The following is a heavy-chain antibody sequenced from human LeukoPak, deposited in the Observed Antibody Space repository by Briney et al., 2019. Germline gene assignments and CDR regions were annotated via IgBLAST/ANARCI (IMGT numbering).Heavy chain of an antibody. CDR3: ARGMGIAARSRWFDP. D-gene: IGHD6-6*01. V-gene: IGHV1-2*02. CDR2: INPNSGGT. J-gene: IGHJ5*02. Sequence: GASVKVSCEASGYTFTGYYMHWVRQAPGQGLEWMGWINPNSGGTNYAQKFQGRVTMTRDTSISTAYMELSRLRSDDTAVYYCARGMGIAARSRWFDPWGQGTLVTVSS. CDR1: GYTFTGYY.